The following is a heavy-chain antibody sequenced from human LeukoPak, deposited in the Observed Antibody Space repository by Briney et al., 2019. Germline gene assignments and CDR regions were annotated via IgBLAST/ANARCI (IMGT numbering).Heavy chain of an antibody. CDR2: ISGSGSST. D-gene: IGHD6-19*01. CDR1: GFTFSSYA. V-gene: IGHV3-23*01. Sequence: GGSLRLFCAASGFTFSSYAMSWVRQAPGKGLEWVSAISGSGSSTYYADSVKGRFTISRDNSKNTLYLQMNSLRAEDTAVYYCAKNVAVAGTSNWFDPWGQGTLVTVSS. J-gene: IGHJ5*02. CDR3: AKNVAVAGTSNWFDP.